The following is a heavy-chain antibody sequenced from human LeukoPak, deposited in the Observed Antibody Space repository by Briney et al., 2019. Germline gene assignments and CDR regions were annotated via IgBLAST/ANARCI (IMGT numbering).Heavy chain of an antibody. J-gene: IGHJ6*01. CDR1: GYTFTSYG. CDR3: AREYCSSTSCYSSYYYYGMDV. Sequence: ASVKLSCKASGYTFTSYGISWVRPAPGQGLEWMGWISAYNGNTNYAQKLQGRVTMTTDTSTSTAYMELRSLRSDDTAVYYCAREYCSSTSCYSSYYYYGMDVWGQGTTDPVSS. V-gene: IGHV1-18*01. CDR2: ISAYNGNT. D-gene: IGHD2-2*01.